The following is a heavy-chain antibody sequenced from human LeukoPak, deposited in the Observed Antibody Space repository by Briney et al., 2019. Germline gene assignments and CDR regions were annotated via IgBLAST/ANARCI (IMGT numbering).Heavy chain of an antibody. CDR2: INPNSGGT. Sequence: ASVKVSCKSSENTFTAYYIHWVRQAPGQGLEWMGWINPNSGGTNYAQKFQGRVTMTRDTSISTAYMELSRLRSDDTAVYYCARDYQSGYYDYWGQGTLVTVSS. V-gene: IGHV1-2*02. D-gene: IGHD3-22*01. CDR1: ENTFTAYY. J-gene: IGHJ4*02. CDR3: ARDYQSGYYDY.